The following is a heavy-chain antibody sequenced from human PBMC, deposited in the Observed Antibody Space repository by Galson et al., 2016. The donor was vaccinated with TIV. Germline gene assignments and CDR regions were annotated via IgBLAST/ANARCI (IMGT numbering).Heavy chain of an antibody. CDR2: IIPIHDLS. CDR3: ARDIPCGGSCYFFDD. J-gene: IGHJ4*02. CDR1: GDTFRTYT. D-gene: IGHD2-15*01. V-gene: IGHV1-69*16. Sequence: SVKVSCKASGDTFRTYTISWVRQAPGQGLEWMGGIIPIHDLSNHAQNFQGRVTITTDEFTSTVFMELSSLRSGDTAVYFCARDIPCGGSCYFFDDWGQGTLVTLSS.